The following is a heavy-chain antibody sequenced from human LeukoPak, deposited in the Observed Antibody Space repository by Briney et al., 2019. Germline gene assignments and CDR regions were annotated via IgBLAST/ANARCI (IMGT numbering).Heavy chain of an antibody. D-gene: IGHD3-22*01. CDR3: ASNGPLPSDTSRYYFDS. J-gene: IGHJ4*02. Sequence: SETLSLTCAVYGGSFSDYYWSWVRQSPGKGLEWIGEINHSGTSNYNPSLKSRLTISVDTPKNQFSLSLSSLTAADTAVYYCASNGPLPSDTSRYYFDSWGQGTLVTVS. CDR1: GGSFSDYY. CDR2: INHSGTS. V-gene: IGHV4-34*01.